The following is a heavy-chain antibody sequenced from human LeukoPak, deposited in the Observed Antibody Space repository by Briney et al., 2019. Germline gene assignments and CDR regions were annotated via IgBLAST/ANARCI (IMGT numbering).Heavy chain of an antibody. Sequence: SETLSLTCAVSGYSISSGYFWGWIRQPPGKGLEWIGTIYHSGSTYYNPSLEGRVTISLDTSKNQFSLRLTSVTAADTAVYYCARDLVGSSWYALSFEQWGQGTLVTVSS. V-gene: IGHV4-38-2*02. J-gene: IGHJ1*01. CDR1: GYSISSGYF. D-gene: IGHD6-13*01. CDR2: IYHSGST. CDR3: ARDLVGSSWYALSFEQ.